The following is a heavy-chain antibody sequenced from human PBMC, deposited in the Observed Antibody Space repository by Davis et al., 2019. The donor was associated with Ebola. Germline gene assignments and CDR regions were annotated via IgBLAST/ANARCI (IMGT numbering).Heavy chain of an antibody. CDR2: IIPIFGTA. D-gene: IGHD1-7*01. V-gene: IGHV1-69*13. J-gene: IGHJ4*02. CDR3: ARDVRNYEFDY. CDR1: GYTFTSYG. Sequence: SVKVSCKASGYTFTSYGISWVRQAPGQGLEWMGGIIPIFGTANYAQKFQGRVTITADESTSTAYMELSSLRSEDTAVYYCARDVRNYEFDYWGQGTLVTVSS.